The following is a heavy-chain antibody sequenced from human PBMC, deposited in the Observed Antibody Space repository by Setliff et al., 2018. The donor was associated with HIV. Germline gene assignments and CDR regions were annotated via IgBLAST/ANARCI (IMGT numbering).Heavy chain of an antibody. CDR2: IYYSGST. D-gene: IGHD2-2*01. Sequence: KTSETLSLTCTVSGGSISSSSYYWDWIRQPPGKGLEWIGSIYYSGSTYYNPSLKSRVTISVDTSKNQCSLKLSSVTAADTAVYYCAVVPAALYYYMDVWGKGTTVTVSS. CDR3: AVVPAALYYYMDV. CDR1: GGSISSSSYY. J-gene: IGHJ6*03. V-gene: IGHV4-39*01.